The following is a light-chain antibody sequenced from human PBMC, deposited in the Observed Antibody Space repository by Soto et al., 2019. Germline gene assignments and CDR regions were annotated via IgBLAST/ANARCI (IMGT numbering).Light chain of an antibody. V-gene: IGKV1-39*01. Sequence: DIQMTQSPSSLSASVGDRVTITCRASESIRTYVNWYQQHPGKAPKLLIFGASNLQSGVPSRFGGSGSGTDFTLSISGLQVEDFATYYCQQTHTTPYTLGQGTKVDSK. J-gene: IGKJ1*01. CDR2: GAS. CDR1: ESIRTY. CDR3: QQTHTTPYT.